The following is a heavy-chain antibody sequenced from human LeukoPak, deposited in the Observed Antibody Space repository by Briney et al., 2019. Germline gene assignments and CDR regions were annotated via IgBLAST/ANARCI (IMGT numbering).Heavy chain of an antibody. Sequence: ASVKVSCKASGYTFTGYYLHWVRQAPGQGLEWMGIINPSGGSTTYAQKFQGRVTMTRDTSTSTVYMDLSSLRSEDTAVYYCARAGDQSCGGDCYKGDYWGQGTLVTVSS. CDR1: GYTFTGYY. J-gene: IGHJ4*02. CDR2: INPSGGST. CDR3: ARAGDQSCGGDCYKGDY. V-gene: IGHV1-46*01. D-gene: IGHD2-21*02.